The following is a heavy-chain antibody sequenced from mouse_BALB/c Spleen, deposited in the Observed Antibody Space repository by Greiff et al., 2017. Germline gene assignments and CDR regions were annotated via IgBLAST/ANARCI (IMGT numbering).Heavy chain of an antibody. V-gene: IGHV1-54*01. CDR1: GYAFTNYL. CDR2: INPGSGGT. Sequence: VKLQESGAELVRPGTSVKVSCKASGYAFTNYLIEWVKQRPGQGLEWIGVINPGSGGTNYNEKFKGKATLTADKSSSTAYMQLSSLTSDDSAVYFCARGDDYDGGFAYWGQGTLVTVSA. J-gene: IGHJ3*01. D-gene: IGHD2-4*01. CDR3: ARGDDYDGGFAY.